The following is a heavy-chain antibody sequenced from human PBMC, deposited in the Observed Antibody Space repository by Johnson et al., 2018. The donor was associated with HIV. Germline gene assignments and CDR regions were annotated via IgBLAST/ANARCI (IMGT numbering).Heavy chain of an antibody. Sequence: VQLVESGGGLVQPGGSLRLSCVGSGFTFDDYAMHWVRQAPGKGLEWVSGISWNSGSIGYADSVKGRFTISRDNAKNSLYLQMNSLRAEDTALYYCAKDTRRKLVMITFGGVIAYHWGQGTMVTVSS. D-gene: IGHD3-16*02. V-gene: IGHV3-9*01. CDR3: AKDTRRKLVMITFGGVIAYH. J-gene: IGHJ3*01. CDR2: ISWNSGSI. CDR1: GFTFDDYA.